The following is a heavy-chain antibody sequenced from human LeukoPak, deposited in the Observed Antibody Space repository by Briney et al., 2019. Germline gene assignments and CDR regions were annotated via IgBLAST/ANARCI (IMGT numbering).Heavy chain of an antibody. J-gene: IGHJ4*02. Sequence: PGGSLRLSCAPSGFTFSSYWMHWVRQAPGKGLVWVSCINSDGSSTSYADSVKGPFTISRDNAKNTLYLQMNSLRAEDTAVYYCARDHTIFGVALRYWGQGTLVTVSS. CDR2: INSDGSST. D-gene: IGHD3-3*01. CDR1: GFTFSSYW. CDR3: ARDHTIFGVALRY. V-gene: IGHV3-74*01.